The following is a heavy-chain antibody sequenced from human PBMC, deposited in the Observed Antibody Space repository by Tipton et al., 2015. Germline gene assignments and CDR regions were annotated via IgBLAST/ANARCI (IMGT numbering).Heavy chain of an antibody. CDR1: GGSISHYY. J-gene: IGHJ5*02. D-gene: IGHD5-18*01. Sequence: TLSLTCTVSGGSISHYYWSWIRQPPGKGLEWIGYTYYGGSTNYNPSLKSRVTISLDTSKNQFSLKLSSVTAADTAMYYCARGYSPRRWFDPWGQGTLVTVSS. CDR3: ARGYSPRRWFDP. V-gene: IGHV4-59*01. CDR2: TYYGGST.